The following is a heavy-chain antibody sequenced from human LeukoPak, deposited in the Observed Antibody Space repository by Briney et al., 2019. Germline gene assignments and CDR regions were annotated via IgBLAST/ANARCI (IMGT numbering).Heavy chain of an antibody. CDR1: GFTFSYAW. CDR3: ARDPRTVRI. D-gene: IGHD1-1*01. V-gene: IGHV3-11*06. Sequence: PGGSLRLSCAASGFTFSYAWMHWVRQAPGKGLEWLSYISGNSGDTNYADSVKGRFTISRDNAKNSLYLQMNSLRVEDTAVYYCARDPRTVRIWGQGTLVTVSS. J-gene: IGHJ4*02. CDR2: ISGNSGDT.